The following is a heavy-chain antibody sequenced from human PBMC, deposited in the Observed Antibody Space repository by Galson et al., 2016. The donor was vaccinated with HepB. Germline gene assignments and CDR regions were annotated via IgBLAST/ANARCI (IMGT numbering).Heavy chain of an antibody. CDR3: AKWGGSGYDWARLDY. CDR1: GFTFSSYG. V-gene: IGHV3-30*18. J-gene: IGHJ4*02. Sequence: SLRLSCAASGFTFSSYGMHWVRQAPGKGLEWVAVISYDGSNNYYADSVKGRFTISRDNSKNTLYLQMHSLRAEDTAVYYCAKWGGSGYDWARLDYWGQGTLVTVSS. CDR2: ISYDGSNN. D-gene: IGHD5-12*01.